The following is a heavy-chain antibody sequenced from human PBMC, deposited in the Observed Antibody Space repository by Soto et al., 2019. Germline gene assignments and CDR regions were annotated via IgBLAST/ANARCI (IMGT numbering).Heavy chain of an antibody. J-gene: IGHJ5*02. CDR1: GGSIRSGDYX. Sequence: QVQLQESGPGLVKPSQTLSLTCTVSGGSIRSGDYXWSWIRQPPGKGLDWIGYIYYSGTTYYNPSLKSRVTISVDTSKNQFSLKLSSVTAADTAVYYCARXPSYYNSARXWFDPWGQGTLVTVSS. V-gene: IGHV4-30-4*01. CDR2: IYYSGTT. CDR3: ARXPSYYNSARXWFDP. D-gene: IGHD3-10*01.